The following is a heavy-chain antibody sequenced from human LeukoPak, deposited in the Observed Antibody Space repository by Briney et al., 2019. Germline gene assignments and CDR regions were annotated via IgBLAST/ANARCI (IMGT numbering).Heavy chain of an antibody. Sequence: SETLSLTCAVYGGSFSGYYWSWIRQPPGKGLEWIGEINHSGSTNYNPSLKSRVTISVDTSKNQFSLKLSSVTAADTAVYYCASQYSRWGQGTMVTVSS. CDR2: INHSGST. CDR1: GGSFSGYY. J-gene: IGHJ3*01. V-gene: IGHV4-34*01. D-gene: IGHD6-6*01. CDR3: ASQYSR.